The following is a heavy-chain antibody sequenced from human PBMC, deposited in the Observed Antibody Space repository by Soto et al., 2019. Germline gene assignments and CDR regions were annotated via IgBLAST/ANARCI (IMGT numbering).Heavy chain of an antibody. J-gene: IGHJ6*02. Sequence: QVQLQESGPGLVKPSETLSLSCTVSGGSISSYYWSWFRQSPGKRMEWIGYVHHSWGSSYNPSLQSRVAISLDTSKSQFSRKVTSVPATATAVYYGARQGFGPLHGLVDVWGQGTTVTVSS. D-gene: IGHD3-10*01. CDR1: GGSISSYY. CDR3: ARQGFGPLHGLVDV. V-gene: IGHV4-59*08. CDR2: VHHSWGS.